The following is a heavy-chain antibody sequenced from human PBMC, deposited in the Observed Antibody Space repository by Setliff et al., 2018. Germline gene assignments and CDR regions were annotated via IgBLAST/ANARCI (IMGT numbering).Heavy chain of an antibody. Sequence: SETLSLTCTVSGGSMTSYYWTWIRQPPGEGLEWIGTIYYSGTTYYSPSLKSRVTISVDTSKNQFSLKLTSVTAADTAIYYCASRRTGPGGWFDYWGQGTLVTVSS. CDR1: GGSMTSYY. D-gene: IGHD1-26*01. CDR2: IYYSGTT. CDR3: ASRRTGPGGWFDY. V-gene: IGHV4-59*04. J-gene: IGHJ5*01.